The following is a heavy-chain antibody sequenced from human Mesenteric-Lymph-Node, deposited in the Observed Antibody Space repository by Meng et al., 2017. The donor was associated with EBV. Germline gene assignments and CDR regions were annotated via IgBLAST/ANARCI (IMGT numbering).Heavy chain of an antibody. D-gene: IGHD2-15*01. V-gene: IGHV4-30-4*01. CDR1: GVSISNAGYY. Sequence: ETRARRVKPLLTLSLTCAVSGVSISNAGYYWSCSRQPPGKGLEWIWYIYHSGSTYYNPSIESRVTIALDTSKTQSPLKLSSVTAADTAVYYCSYCRGGNCYSFDYWGQGTLVTVSS. CDR3: SYCRGGNCYSFDY. J-gene: IGHJ4*02. CDR2: IYHSGST.